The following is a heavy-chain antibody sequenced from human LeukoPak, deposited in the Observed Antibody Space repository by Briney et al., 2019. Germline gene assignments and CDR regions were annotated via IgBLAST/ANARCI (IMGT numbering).Heavy chain of an antibody. CDR1: GDSINNNNYY. J-gene: IGHJ4*02. Sequence: SETLSLTCTVSGDSINNNNYYWGWIRQPPGKGLEWIGNIYYNGSTNYNPSLKSRVTISVDTSKNQFSLKLSSVTAADTAVYYCARDCTDIVVVPAAIRAPLPSCYWGQGTLVTVSS. CDR3: ARDCTDIVVVPAAIRAPLPSCY. D-gene: IGHD2-2*02. V-gene: IGHV4-39*07. CDR2: IYYNGST.